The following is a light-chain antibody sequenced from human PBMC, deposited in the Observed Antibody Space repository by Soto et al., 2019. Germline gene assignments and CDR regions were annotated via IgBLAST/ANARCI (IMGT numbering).Light chain of an antibody. CDR3: CSYVGSSTSWV. CDR1: SSDVGSYNL. Sequence: QSVLTQPASVSGSPGQSITISCTGTSSDVGSYNLVSWYQQHPGKAPKLMIYEGGKRPSGVSNRFSGSKSGNTASLTISGLQTEDEADYYCCSYVGSSTSWVFGGGTKLTVL. CDR2: EGG. J-gene: IGLJ3*02. V-gene: IGLV2-23*01.